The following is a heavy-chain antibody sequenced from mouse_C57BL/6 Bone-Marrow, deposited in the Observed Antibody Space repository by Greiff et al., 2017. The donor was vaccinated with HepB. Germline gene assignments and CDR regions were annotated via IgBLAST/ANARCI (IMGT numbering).Heavy chain of an antibody. CDR2: IWGGGST. D-gene: IGHD1-1*01. CDR3: AKHPITTVAATGYFDY. CDR1: GFSLTSYG. J-gene: IGHJ2*01. V-gene: IGHV2-9*01. Sequence: AKLVESGPGLVAPSQSLSITCIVSGFSLTSYGVDWVRQPPGKGLEWLGVIWGGGSTNYNSALMSRLSISKDNSKSQVFLKMNSLQTDDTAMYYCAKHPITTVAATGYFDYWGQGTTLTVSS.